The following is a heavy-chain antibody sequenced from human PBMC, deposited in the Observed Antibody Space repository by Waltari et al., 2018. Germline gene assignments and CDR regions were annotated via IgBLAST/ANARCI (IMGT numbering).Heavy chain of an antibody. V-gene: IGHV7-4-1*02. D-gene: IGHD1-26*01. CDR2: ISTATGNP. CDR3: ARDRVVGATDWGY. Sequence: QVQPVPSESELKKPGASVKIACKASGYTFTTFAIDWLRQAPGQGLEWMGWISTATGNPTYARDFTGRFDFSLDTSVSTAYLQISSLKTEDTAVYFCARDRVVGATDWGYWGQGTLVTVSS. J-gene: IGHJ4*02. CDR1: GYTFTTFA.